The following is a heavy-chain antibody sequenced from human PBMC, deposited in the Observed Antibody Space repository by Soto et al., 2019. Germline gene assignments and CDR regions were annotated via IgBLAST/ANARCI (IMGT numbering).Heavy chain of an antibody. J-gene: IGHJ6*02. CDR1: GGSISSYY. CDR2: IYYSGST. D-gene: IGHD3-16*02. V-gene: IGHV4-59*01. CDR3: ASSADTFGGVIDHYYYYYGMDV. Sequence: SETLSLTCTVSGGSISSYYWSWIRQPPGKGLEWIGYIYYSGSTNYNPSLKSRVTISVDTSKNQFSLKLSSVTAADTAVYYCASSADTFGGVIDHYYYYYGMDVWGQGTTVTVSS.